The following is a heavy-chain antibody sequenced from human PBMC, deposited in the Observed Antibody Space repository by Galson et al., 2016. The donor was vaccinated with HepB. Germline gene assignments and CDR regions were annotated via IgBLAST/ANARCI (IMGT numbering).Heavy chain of an antibody. Sequence: SLRLSCAVSGVTFSRHSMNWVRQAPGEGLEWVSSISGSGSFIYYADSVKGRFTISRDNAKNSLYLQMNSLRAEDTAVYYCAADSDFGLIDYWGQGTLVTVSS. V-gene: IGHV3-21*01. J-gene: IGHJ4*02. D-gene: IGHD3/OR15-3a*01. CDR2: ISGSGSFI. CDR3: AADSDFGLIDY. CDR1: GVTFSRHS.